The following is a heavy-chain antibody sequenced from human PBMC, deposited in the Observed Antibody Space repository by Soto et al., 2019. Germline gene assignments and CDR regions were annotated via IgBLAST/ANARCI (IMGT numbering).Heavy chain of an antibody. CDR3: VRHQMPGRTPSYYYGMDV. V-gene: IGHV4-39*01. Sequence: SETLSLTCTVSGGSISSSSYYWGWIRQPPGKGLEWIGSIYYSGSTYYNPSLKSRVTISVDTSKNQFSLNLSSVTAADTAVYYCVRHQMPGRTPSYYYGMDVWGQGTTVTVSS. D-gene: IGHD2-2*01. J-gene: IGHJ6*02. CDR1: GGSISSSSYY. CDR2: IYYSGST.